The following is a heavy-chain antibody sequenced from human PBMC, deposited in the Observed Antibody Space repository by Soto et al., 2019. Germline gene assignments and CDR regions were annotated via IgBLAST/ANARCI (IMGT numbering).Heavy chain of an antibody. CDR2: IYASGNT. Sequence: QLQLQESGSGLVKPSQTLSLTCAVSGGSISGTTYSWSWIRQPPGKGLEWIGYIYASGNTYYNPSLKRQFSLSVDRSKNQFSLKLSSVTAADTAVYYCARGQGAAAGHSNFDYWGQGALVTVSS. D-gene: IGHD6-13*01. CDR3: ARGQGAAAGHSNFDY. CDR1: GGSISGTTYS. V-gene: IGHV4-30-2*01. J-gene: IGHJ4*02.